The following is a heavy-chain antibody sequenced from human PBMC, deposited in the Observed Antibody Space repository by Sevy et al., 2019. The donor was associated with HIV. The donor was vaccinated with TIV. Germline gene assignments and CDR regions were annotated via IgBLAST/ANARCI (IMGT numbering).Heavy chain of an antibody. V-gene: IGHV3-49*03. CDR1: GFTFGDYA. D-gene: IGHD3-22*01. Sequence: GGSLRLSCTGSGFTFGDYAMSWFRQAPGMGLEWVGFIRSKDYGGATEYAASVKGGFTISRDDSKSFADLQMNSLKTEETAVYYCTRGYYYDSSGYSDYWGQGTLVTVSS. CDR2: IRSKDYGGAT. CDR3: TRGYYYDSSGYSDY. J-gene: IGHJ4*02.